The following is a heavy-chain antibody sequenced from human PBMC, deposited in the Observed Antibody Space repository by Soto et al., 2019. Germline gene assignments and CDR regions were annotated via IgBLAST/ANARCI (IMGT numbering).Heavy chain of an antibody. CDR1: GYPFTSYG. V-gene: IGHV1-18*04. Sequence: SVQVSCKASGYPFTSYGISWVRQAPGQGLEWMGWISAYNGNTNYAQKLQGRVTMTTDTSTSTAYMELRSLRSDDTAVYYCAREDSSGSLYYFDDWGQGTMVTVSS. D-gene: IGHD6-19*01. CDR3: AREDSSGSLYYFDD. J-gene: IGHJ4*02. CDR2: ISAYNGNT.